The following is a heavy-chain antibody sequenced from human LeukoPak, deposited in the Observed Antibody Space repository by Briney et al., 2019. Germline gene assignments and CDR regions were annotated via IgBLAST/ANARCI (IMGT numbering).Heavy chain of an antibody. J-gene: IGHJ4*02. Sequence: GGSLRLSCAASGFTFSSYAMHWVRQAPGKGLEWVAVISYDGSNKYYADSVKGRFTISRDNSKNTLYLQMNSLRAEDTAVYYCARGSRYCSGGSCYSWTFDYWGQGTLVTVSS. CDR2: ISYDGSNK. V-gene: IGHV3-30*04. D-gene: IGHD2-15*01. CDR1: GFTFSSYA. CDR3: ARGSRYCSGGSCYSWTFDY.